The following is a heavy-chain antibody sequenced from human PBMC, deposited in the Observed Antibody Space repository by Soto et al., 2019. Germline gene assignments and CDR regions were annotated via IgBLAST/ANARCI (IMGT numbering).Heavy chain of an antibody. J-gene: IGHJ6*02. D-gene: IGHD3-10*01. CDR1: GVTLSNYA. CDR3: ARIKLVEFLFIDVGVYDKDV. CDR2: ISSDSRYI. V-gene: IGHV3-48*02. Sequence: PGGSLRLSCAASGVTLSNYAVSWVRQTPGKGLEWVSYISSDSRYIYYGDSVKGRFTISRDNARNSVYLQMNSLRDEDTAVYYCARIKLVEFLFIDVGVYDKDVWGQGTPVTVSS.